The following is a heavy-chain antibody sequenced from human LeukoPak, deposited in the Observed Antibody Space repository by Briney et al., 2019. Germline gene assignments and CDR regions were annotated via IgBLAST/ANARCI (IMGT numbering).Heavy chain of an antibody. CDR3: ARGAVAGSDDTFDY. Sequence: GGSLRLSCAASGFSISRYSMNWVRHAPGKGLEWVAVIWYDGSNKYYADSVKGRFTISRDNSKNTLYLQMNSLRAEDTAVYYCARGAVAGSDDTFDYWGQGTLVTVSS. CDR2: IWYDGSNK. CDR1: GFSISRYS. J-gene: IGHJ4*02. V-gene: IGHV3-33*08. D-gene: IGHD6-19*01.